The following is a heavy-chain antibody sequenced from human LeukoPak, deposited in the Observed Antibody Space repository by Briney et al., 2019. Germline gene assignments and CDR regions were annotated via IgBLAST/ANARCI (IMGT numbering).Heavy chain of an antibody. CDR2: IYTSGST. CDR1: GGSISSYY. Sequence: SETLSLTCTVSGGSISSYYWSWIRQPAGKGLEWIGRIYTSGSTNYNPSLKSRVTMSVDTSKNQFSLKLSSVTAADTAVYYCARADYYGSGSSGAFDNWGQGTMVTVSS. J-gene: IGHJ3*02. D-gene: IGHD3-10*01. V-gene: IGHV4-4*07. CDR3: ARADYYGSGSSGAFDN.